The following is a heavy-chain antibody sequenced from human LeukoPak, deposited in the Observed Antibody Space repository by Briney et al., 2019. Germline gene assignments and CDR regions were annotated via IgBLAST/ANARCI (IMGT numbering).Heavy chain of an antibody. CDR2: INPSGGST. CDR1: GYTFTSYY. CDR3: ARDIVVVPAAYQPYGMDV. V-gene: IGHV1-46*01. J-gene: IGHJ6*02. Sequence: ASVKVSCKASGYTFTSYYMHWVRQAPGQGLEWMGVINPSGGSTSYAQKFQGRVTMTRDTSTSTVYMELSSLRSEDTAVYYCARDIVVVPAAYQPYGMDVWGQGTTVTVSS. D-gene: IGHD2-2*01.